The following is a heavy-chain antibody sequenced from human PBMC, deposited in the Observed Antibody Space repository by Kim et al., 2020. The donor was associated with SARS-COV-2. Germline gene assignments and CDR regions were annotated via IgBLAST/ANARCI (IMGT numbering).Heavy chain of an antibody. D-gene: IGHD6-19*01. J-gene: IGHJ4*02. CDR3: ARGRGIAVAGADY. CDR1: GGSFSGYY. CDR2: INHSGST. Sequence: SETLSLTCAVYGGSFSGYYWSWIRQPPGKGLEWMGEINHSGSTNYNPSLKSRVTISGDTSKNQFSLKLSSVTAADTAVYYCARGRGIAVAGADYWGQGTLVTVSS. V-gene: IGHV4-34*01.